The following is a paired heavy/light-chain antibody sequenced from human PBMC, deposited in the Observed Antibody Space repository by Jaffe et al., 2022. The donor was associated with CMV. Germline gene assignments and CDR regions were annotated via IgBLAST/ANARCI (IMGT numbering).Light chain of an antibody. CDR2: GAS. J-gene: IGKJ2*01. CDR1: QSVSSTY. CDR3: QQYGGSSFYN. V-gene: IGKV3-20*01. Sequence: EIVLTQSPGTLSLSPGERVTLSCRASQSVSSTYLAWYQQKFGQAPRLLIYGASSRATGIPDRFSGSASGTDFTLTISRLEPEDFAVYYCQQYGGSSFYNFGQGTKLEIK.
Heavy chain of an antibody. D-gene: IGHD3-16*01. J-gene: IGHJ4*02. V-gene: IGHV4-4*02. Sequence: QVQLQESGPGLVTPSGTLSLTCAVSGGSIRSGNWWTWVRQPPGKGLEWIGERYHTGTTNYSPSLKGRVTISLDESKNQFSLKLTSVTAADSAVYYCVGSHSWCLYYWGQGIPVTVSS. CDR1: GGSIRSGNW. CDR3: VGSHSWCLYY. CDR2: RYHTGTT.